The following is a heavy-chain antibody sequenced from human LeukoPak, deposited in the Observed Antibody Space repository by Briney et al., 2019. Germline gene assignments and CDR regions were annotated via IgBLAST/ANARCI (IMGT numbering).Heavy chain of an antibody. J-gene: IGHJ4*02. CDR1: GFTVNINY. Sequence: GGSLRLSCAASGFTVNINYMSWVRQTPGKGLEWVSVLYSGGATYYADPVKGRFTISRDNSKNTLYLQMNSLRPEDTAVYYCVRQMGKGVDSWGQGTLVTVSS. CDR3: VRQMGKGVDS. CDR2: LYSGGAT. V-gene: IGHV3-53*01. D-gene: IGHD7-27*01.